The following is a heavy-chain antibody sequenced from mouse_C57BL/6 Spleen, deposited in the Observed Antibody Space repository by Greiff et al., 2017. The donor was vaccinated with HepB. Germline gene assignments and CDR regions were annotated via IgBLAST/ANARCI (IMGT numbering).Heavy chain of an antibody. D-gene: IGHD2-3*01. J-gene: IGHJ4*01. CDR1: GYTFTSYW. CDR3: ARDGYHYYAMDY. CDR2: IDPNSGGT. V-gene: IGHV1-72*01. Sequence: QVHVKQPGAELVKPGASVKLSCKASGYTFTSYWMHWVKQRPGRGLEWIGRIDPNSGGTKYNEKFKSKATLTVDKPSSTAYMQLSSLTSEDSAVYYCARDGYHYYAMDYWGQGTSVTVSS.